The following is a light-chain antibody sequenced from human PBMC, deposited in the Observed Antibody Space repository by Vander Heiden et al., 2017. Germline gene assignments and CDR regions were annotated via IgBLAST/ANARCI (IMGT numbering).Light chain of an antibody. CDR3: QQSYRNHVYS. Sequence: DIQMTQSPSSLSASVGDRVTITCRASQSISSYLNWYQQKPGKAPKLLIYAASSLQSGVPSRFSGSGYGTDFTLTISSLQPEDFATYYCQQSYRNHVYSFGQGTKLEIK. J-gene: IGKJ2*03. CDR2: AAS. V-gene: IGKV1-39*01. CDR1: QSISSY.